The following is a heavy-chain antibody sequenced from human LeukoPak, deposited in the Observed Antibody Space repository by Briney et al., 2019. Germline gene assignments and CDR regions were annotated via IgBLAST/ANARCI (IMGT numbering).Heavy chain of an antibody. D-gene: IGHD3-3*01. CDR2: IYDGRNT. V-gene: IGHV4-59*11. CDR1: GGSITIHY. J-gene: IGHJ5*02. Sequence: QPSETLSLTCTVSGGSITIHYWSWIRQPPGKGLEWIGYIYDGRNTNYNPSLKSRVTISADTSKNQFSLQLRSVTAADTAVYYCARAGWGDDSWSDPTINWVDPWGQGTLITVSS. CDR3: ARAGWGDDSWSDPTINWVDP.